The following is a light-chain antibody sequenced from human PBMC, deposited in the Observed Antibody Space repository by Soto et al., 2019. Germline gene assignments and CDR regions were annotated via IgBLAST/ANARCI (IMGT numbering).Light chain of an antibody. Sequence: EMVLTQSPDTLSVSPGERATLSCRASQTVSSNLLAWYQQRPGQAPRLLIYGASSRAAGIPDRFSGSGSGTDFTLTISRLEPEDLAVYYCQQYGSSPETFGQGTMVDVK. CDR3: QQYGSSPET. CDR1: QTVSSNL. CDR2: GAS. V-gene: IGKV3-20*01. J-gene: IGKJ1*01.